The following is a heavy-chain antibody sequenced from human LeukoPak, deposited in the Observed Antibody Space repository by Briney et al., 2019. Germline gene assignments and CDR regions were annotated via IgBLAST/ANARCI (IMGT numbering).Heavy chain of an antibody. Sequence: ASVNVSCKASGYTFTGYYMHWVRQAPGQGLAWMGWINPNSGGTNYAQKFQGRVTMTRDTSISTAYMELSRLRSDDTAVYYCARGWSSSSLLVGYWGQGTLVTVSS. D-gene: IGHD6-6*01. CDR3: ARGWSSSSLLVGY. CDR1: GYTFTGYY. V-gene: IGHV1-2*02. CDR2: INPNSGGT. J-gene: IGHJ4*02.